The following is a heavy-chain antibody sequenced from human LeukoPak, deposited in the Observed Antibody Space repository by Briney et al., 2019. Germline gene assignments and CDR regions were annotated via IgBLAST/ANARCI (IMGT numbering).Heavy chain of an antibody. Sequence: GESLKISCRASGYNFPNYWIGWVHQVPGKGLEWMGIVYPGDSDSRYSPSFQGQVTISADRSISTAFLQWSSLRASDTAIYYCARGGANTVRYFFDYWGQGTLVTVSS. D-gene: IGHD1-26*01. CDR3: ARGGANTVRYFFDY. CDR1: GYNFPNYW. V-gene: IGHV5-51*07. CDR2: VYPGDSDS. J-gene: IGHJ4*02.